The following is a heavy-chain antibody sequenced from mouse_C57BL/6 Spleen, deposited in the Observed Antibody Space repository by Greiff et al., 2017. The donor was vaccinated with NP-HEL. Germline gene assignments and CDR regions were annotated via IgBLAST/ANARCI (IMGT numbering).Heavy chain of an antibody. CDR3: ARKGAHYYGSSYEGFDYAMDY. CDR2: INPNNGGT. V-gene: IGHV1-26*01. D-gene: IGHD1-1*01. J-gene: IGHJ4*01. CDR1: GYTFTDYY. Sequence: EVQLQQSGPELVKPGASVKISCKASGYTFTDYYMNWVKQSHGKSLEWIGDINPNNGGTSYNQKFKGKATLTVDKSSSTAYMELRSLTSEDSAVYYCARKGAHYYGSSYEGFDYAMDYWGQGTSVTVSS.